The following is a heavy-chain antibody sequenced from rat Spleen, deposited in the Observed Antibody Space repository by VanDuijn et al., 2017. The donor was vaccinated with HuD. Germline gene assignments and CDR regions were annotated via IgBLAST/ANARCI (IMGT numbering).Heavy chain of an antibody. CDR1: GFSLTTYG. J-gene: IGHJ3*01. CDR2: ISNGGRT. V-gene: IGHV2S8*01. CDR3: AISHDGTYNFDFWFPY. D-gene: IGHD1-12*02. Sequence: QVQLKESGPDLVQPSQTLSLTCTVSGFSLTTYGVSWVRQPPGKGLEWIATISNGGRTYYNSVLESLLSISRDTSKSQVFIKMNCLQTEDTAMYFCAISHDGTYNFDFWFPYWGQGTLVTVSS.